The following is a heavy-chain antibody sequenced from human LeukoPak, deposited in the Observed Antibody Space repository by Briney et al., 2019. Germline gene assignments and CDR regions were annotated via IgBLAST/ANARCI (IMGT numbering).Heavy chain of an antibody. Sequence: PGRSLRLSCAASGFTFSSYAMHWVRQAPGKGLEWVAVISYDGSNKYYADSVKGRFTISRDNSKNTLYLQMNSLRAEDTAVYYCARVKEVHAIRGYGMDVWGQGTTVTVSS. CDR3: ARVKEVHAIRGYGMDV. D-gene: IGHD2-8*01. CDR1: GFTFSSYA. J-gene: IGHJ6*02. V-gene: IGHV3-30-3*01. CDR2: ISYDGSNK.